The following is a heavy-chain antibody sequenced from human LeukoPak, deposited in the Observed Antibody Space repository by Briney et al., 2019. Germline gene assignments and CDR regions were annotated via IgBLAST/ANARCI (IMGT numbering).Heavy chain of an antibody. J-gene: IGHJ4*02. Sequence: PGRSLRLSCAASGFTFDDYAMHWVRQAPGKGLEWVSGISWNSGSIGYADSVKGRFTISRDNAKNSLYLQMNSLRAEDTALYYCAKDKRLYDYFDYWGQGTLVTVSS. D-gene: IGHD3-16*02. CDR1: GFTFDDYA. V-gene: IGHV3-9*01. CDR3: AKDKRLYDYFDY. CDR2: ISWNSGSI.